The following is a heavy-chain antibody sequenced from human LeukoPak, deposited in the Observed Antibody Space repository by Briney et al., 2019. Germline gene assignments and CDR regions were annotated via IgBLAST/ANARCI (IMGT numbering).Heavy chain of an antibody. V-gene: IGHV3-21*01. CDR3: ASEGILTGPSPAFDY. CDR1: GFTFSSYS. Sequence: GGSLRLSCAASGFTFSSYSMNWVRQAPGKGLEWVSSISSSSSYIYYADSVKGRFTISRDNAKNSLYLQMNSLRAEDTAVYYCASEGILTGPSPAFDYWGQGTLVTVSS. CDR2: ISSSSSYI. J-gene: IGHJ4*02. D-gene: IGHD3-9*01.